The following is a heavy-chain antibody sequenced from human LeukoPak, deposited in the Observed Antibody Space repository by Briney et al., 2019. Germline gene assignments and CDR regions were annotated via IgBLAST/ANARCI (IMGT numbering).Heavy chain of an antibody. J-gene: IGHJ4*02. CDR3: ARDKKVWTNLPFDY. CDR2: INTNTGNP. CDR1: GYTFTSYA. V-gene: IGHV7-4-1*02. Sequence: ASVKVSCKASGYTFTSYAMNWVRQAPGQGLEWMEWINTNTGNPTYAQGFTGRFVFSLDTSVSTAYLQISSLKAEDTAVYYCARDKKVWTNLPFDYWGQGTLVTVSS. D-gene: IGHD3/OR15-3a*01.